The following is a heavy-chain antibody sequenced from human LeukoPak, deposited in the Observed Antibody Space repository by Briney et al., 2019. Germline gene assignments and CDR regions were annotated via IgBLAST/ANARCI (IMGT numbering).Heavy chain of an antibody. CDR3: AREYSSSWYNYYYYYYMDV. CDR2: INPNSGGT. J-gene: IGHJ6*03. Sequence: GASVKVSCKASGYTFTGYYIHWVRRAPGQGLEWMGWINPNSGGTYYAQKFQGRVTMTRDTSISSAYMELSRLTSDDTAVYYCAREYSSSWYNYYYYYYMDVWGKGTTVTVSS. D-gene: IGHD6-13*01. CDR1: GYTFTGYY. V-gene: IGHV1-2*02.